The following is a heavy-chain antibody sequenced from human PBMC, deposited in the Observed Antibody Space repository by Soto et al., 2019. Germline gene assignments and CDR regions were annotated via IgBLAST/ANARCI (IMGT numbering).Heavy chain of an antibody. CDR2: ISFDGSEK. CDR1: GFTFRSSG. J-gene: IGHJ6*02. Sequence: PGGSLRLSCAASGFTFRSSGMHWVRQAPGRGLEWVALISFDGSEKYYGDSVKGRFTVSRDNSKNTLYLQMNSLRAEDTAVYYCAKGHYDISPREEVYYYYGMDVWGQGTTVTVSS. V-gene: IGHV3-30*18. CDR3: AKGHYDISPREEVYYYYGMDV. D-gene: IGHD3-9*01.